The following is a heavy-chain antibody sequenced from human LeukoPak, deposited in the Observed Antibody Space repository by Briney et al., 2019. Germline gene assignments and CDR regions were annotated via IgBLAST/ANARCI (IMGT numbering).Heavy chain of an antibody. V-gene: IGHV5-51*01. CDR2: IYPGDSDT. D-gene: IGHD3-16*01. Sequence: GESLKISCKGSGYRFTSYWIGWVRQMPGKGLEWMGIIYPGDSDTRYSPSFQGQVSISADKSISTAYLQWSSLKASDTAMYYCARRWQLSYGFFDYWGQGTLVTVSS. CDR1: GYRFTSYW. J-gene: IGHJ4*02. CDR3: ARRWQLSYGFFDY.